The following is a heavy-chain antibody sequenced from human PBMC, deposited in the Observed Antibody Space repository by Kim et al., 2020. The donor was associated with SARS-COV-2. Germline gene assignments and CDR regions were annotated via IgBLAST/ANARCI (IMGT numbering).Heavy chain of an antibody. V-gene: IGHV3-23*01. CDR2: IGASGGST. D-gene: IGHD3-3*01. CDR1: GFTFSSYA. Sequence: GSLRLSCAPSGFTFSSYAMSWVRQAPGKGLKWVSAIGASGGSTYYADSVKGRFTISRDNSKNTLSLQMNSLIAEDTAVYYCAKTKEWPYYFDYWGQGTL. J-gene: IGHJ4*02. CDR3: AKTKEWPYYFDY.